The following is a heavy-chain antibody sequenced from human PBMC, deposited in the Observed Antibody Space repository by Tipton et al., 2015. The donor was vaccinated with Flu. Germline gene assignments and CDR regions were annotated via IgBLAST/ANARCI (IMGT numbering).Heavy chain of an antibody. CDR1: GGSMSSYY. D-gene: IGHD6-6*01. CDR2: MYTSGST. CDR3: ARGESRSYIAARLGFDY. V-gene: IGHV4-4*07. J-gene: IGHJ4*02. Sequence: TLSLTCTVSGGSMSSYYWAWIRQPAGKGLEWIGRMYTSGSTKYNPSLESRVTMSVDTSNNHFYLKLSSVTAADTAVYYCARGESRSYIAARLGFDYWGQGTLVTVSS.